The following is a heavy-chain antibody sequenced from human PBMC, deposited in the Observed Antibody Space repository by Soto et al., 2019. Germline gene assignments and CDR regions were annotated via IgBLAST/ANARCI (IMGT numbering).Heavy chain of an antibody. CDR3: ARLSVTAGGYYYYYMDV. D-gene: IGHD2-8*02. V-gene: IGHV4-59*08. CDR1: GGSISSYY. J-gene: IGHJ6*03. Sequence: SETLSLTCTVSGGSISSYYWSWIRQPPGKGLEWIGYIYYSGSTNYNPSLKSRVTISVDTSKNQFSLKLSSVTAADTAVYYCARLSVTAGGYYYYYMDVWGKGTTVTVSS. CDR2: IYYSGST.